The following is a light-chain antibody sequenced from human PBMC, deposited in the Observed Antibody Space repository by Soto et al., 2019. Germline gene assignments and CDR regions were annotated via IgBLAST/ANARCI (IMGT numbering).Light chain of an antibody. CDR2: AAS. CDR1: QRISSY. V-gene: IGKV1-39*01. J-gene: IGKJ2*01. CDR3: QQSYSTPRYT. Sequence: DIQMTQSPSSLSASVGDRVTITCRASQRISSYLHWYQQKPGKAPKLLIYAASSLQSGVPSRFSGRGSGTDFTLTISSLQPEDFATYYCQQSYSTPRYTFGQGTQLEIK.